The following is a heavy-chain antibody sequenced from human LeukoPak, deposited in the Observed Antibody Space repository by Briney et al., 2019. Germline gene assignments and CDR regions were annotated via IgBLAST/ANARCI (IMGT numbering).Heavy chain of an antibody. CDR2: IYYSGST. Sequence: PSETLSLTCTVSGGSISSYYWSWIRQPPGKGLEWIGYIYYSGSTNYNPSLKSRVTISVDTSKNQFSLKLSSVAAADTAVYYCARAYGSGSYAGDNWFDPWGQGTLVTVSS. CDR1: GGSISSYY. D-gene: IGHD3-10*01. V-gene: IGHV4-59*01. CDR3: ARAYGSGSYAGDNWFDP. J-gene: IGHJ5*02.